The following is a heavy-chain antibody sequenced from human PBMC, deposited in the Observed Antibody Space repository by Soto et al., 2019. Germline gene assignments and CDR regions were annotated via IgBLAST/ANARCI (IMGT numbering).Heavy chain of an antibody. Sequence: GGSLRLSCAASGFTFSSDGMHWVRQAPGKGLEWVAVISYDGSNKYYADSVKGRFTISRDNSKNTLYLQMNSLRAEDTAVYYCARAATGYSSSWLNYYYYYYMDVWGKGTTVTVSS. D-gene: IGHD6-13*01. CDR3: ARAATGYSSSWLNYYYYYYMDV. CDR1: GFTFSSDG. J-gene: IGHJ6*03. V-gene: IGHV3-33*08. CDR2: ISYDGSNK.